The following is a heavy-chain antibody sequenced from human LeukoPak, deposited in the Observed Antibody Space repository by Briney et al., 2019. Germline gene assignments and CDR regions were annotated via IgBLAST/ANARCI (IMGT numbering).Heavy chain of an antibody. Sequence: GESLKISCKGSGYSFTDYWIAWVRQMPGKGLKWMGIIFPRDSDTRYSPSFQGQVTISADKSISTAYLQWNSLKASDTAMYYCARQREVATIGYYYYYYGMDVWGKGTTVTVSS. CDR2: IFPRDSDT. CDR1: GYSFTDYW. D-gene: IGHD5-12*01. J-gene: IGHJ6*04. V-gene: IGHV5-51*01. CDR3: ARQREVATIGYYYYYYGMDV.